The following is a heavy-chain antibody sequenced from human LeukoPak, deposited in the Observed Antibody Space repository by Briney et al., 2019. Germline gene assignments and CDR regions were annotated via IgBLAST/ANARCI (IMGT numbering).Heavy chain of an antibody. CDR2: ISYDGSNK. CDR1: GFTFSSYG. D-gene: IGHD5-18*01. J-gene: IGHJ4*02. V-gene: IGHV3-30*03. CDR3: AREPSGTNTYGCGYFDY. Sequence: GRSLRLSCAASGFTFSSYGMHWVRQAPGKGLEWVAVISYDGSNKYYADSVKGRFTISRDNSKNTVYLQMSSLRAEDTAIYSCAREPSGTNTYGCGYFDYWGQGTLVTVSS.